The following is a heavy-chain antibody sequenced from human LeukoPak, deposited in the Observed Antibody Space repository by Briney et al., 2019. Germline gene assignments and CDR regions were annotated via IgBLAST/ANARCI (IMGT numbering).Heavy chain of an antibody. J-gene: IGHJ5*02. Sequence: SETLSLTCTVSGGSISSGGYYWSWIRQPPGKGLEWIGRIYTSGSTNYNPSLKSRVTISIDTSKNQFSLKLKSVTAADTAVYYCARGYSYGYGFDPWGQGTLVTVS. CDR1: GGSISSGGYY. D-gene: IGHD5-18*01. CDR3: ARGYSYGYGFDP. CDR2: IYTSGST. V-gene: IGHV4-61*02.